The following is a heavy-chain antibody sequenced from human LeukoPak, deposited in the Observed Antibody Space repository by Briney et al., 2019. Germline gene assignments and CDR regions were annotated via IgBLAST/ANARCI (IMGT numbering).Heavy chain of an antibody. CDR3: ARGYHKGVPKTGIAAAHFDY. J-gene: IGHJ4*02. V-gene: IGHV4-59*12. CDR1: GGSISNYY. Sequence: SETLSLTCTVSGGSISNYYWSWIRQPPGKGLEWIGYIYYSGSTNYNPSLKSRVTISVDTSKNQFSLKLSSVTAADTAVYYCARGYHKGVPKTGIAAAHFDYWGQGTLVTVSS. D-gene: IGHD6-13*01. CDR2: IYYSGST.